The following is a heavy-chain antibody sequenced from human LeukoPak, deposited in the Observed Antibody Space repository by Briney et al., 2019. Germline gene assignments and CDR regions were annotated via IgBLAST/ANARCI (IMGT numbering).Heavy chain of an antibody. CDR3: AIDSSGYYYYGMDV. CDR1: GASVSSGSYY. D-gene: IGHD3-22*01. J-gene: IGHJ6*02. CDR2: INHSGST. V-gene: IGHV4-39*07. Sequence: SETLSLTCTVSGASVSSGSYYWSWIRQPPGKGLEWIGEINHSGSTNYNPSLKSRVTISVDTSKNQFSLKLSSVTAADTAVYYCAIDSSGYYYYGMDVWGQGTTVTVSS.